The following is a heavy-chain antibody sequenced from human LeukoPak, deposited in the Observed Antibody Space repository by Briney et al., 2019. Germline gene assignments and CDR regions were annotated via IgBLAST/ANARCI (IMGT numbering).Heavy chain of an antibody. J-gene: IGHJ6*03. Sequence: SQTLSLTCAISGDSVSSNSAAWNWIRQSPSRGLEWLGRTYYRSKWYNDYAVSVKSRITINPDTSKNQFSLQLNSVTPEDTAVYYCARRSLGTAAAGYYYYMDVWGKGTTVTVSS. CDR3: ARRSLGTAAAGYYYYMDV. CDR2: TYYRSKWYN. V-gene: IGHV6-1*01. D-gene: IGHD6-13*01. CDR1: GDSVSSNSAA.